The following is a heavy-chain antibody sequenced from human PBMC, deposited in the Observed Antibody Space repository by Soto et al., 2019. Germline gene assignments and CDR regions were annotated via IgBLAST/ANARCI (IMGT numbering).Heavy chain of an antibody. J-gene: IGHJ5*02. Sequence: QVQLVQSGAEVKKPGASVKVSCKASGYTFTSYDINWVRQATGQGLEWMGWMNPNSGNTGYAQKFPSRVTMTRKTSISTAYMELSSLRYEDTAVYYCARSTNDYGDRPWGQGNLVTVSS. D-gene: IGHD4-17*01. CDR2: MNPNSGNT. CDR3: ARSTNDYGDRP. V-gene: IGHV1-8*01. CDR1: GYTFTSYD.